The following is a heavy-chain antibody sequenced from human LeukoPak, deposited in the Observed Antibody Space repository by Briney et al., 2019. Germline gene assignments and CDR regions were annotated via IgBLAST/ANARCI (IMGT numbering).Heavy chain of an antibody. CDR3: ARGGNSGGLYYYYGMDV. J-gene: IGHJ6*02. D-gene: IGHD2-15*01. CDR2: ISGSGGST. Sequence: PGGSLRLSCAAPGFTFSSYAMSWVRQAPGKGLEWVSAISGSGGSTYYADSVKGRFTISRDNSKNTLYLQMNSLRAEDTAVYYCARGGNSGGLYYYYGMDVWGQGTTVTVSS. V-gene: IGHV3-23*01. CDR1: GFTFSSYA.